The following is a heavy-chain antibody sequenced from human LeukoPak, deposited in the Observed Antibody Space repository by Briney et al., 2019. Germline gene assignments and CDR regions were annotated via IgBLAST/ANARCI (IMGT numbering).Heavy chain of an antibody. D-gene: IGHD1-26*01. Sequence: GGSLRLSCAASGFTFSSYGMPWVRQAPGKGLEWVAVISYDGSNKYYADSVKGRFTISRDNSKNTLYLQMNSLRAEDTAVYYCAKDVGATDWGQGTLVTVSS. CDR2: ISYDGSNK. V-gene: IGHV3-30*18. J-gene: IGHJ4*02. CDR3: AKDVGATD. CDR1: GFTFSSYG.